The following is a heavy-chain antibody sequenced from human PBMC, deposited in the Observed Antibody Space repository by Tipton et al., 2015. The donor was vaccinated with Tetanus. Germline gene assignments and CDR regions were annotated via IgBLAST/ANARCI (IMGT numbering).Heavy chain of an antibody. J-gene: IGHJ4*02. CDR1: GYNFTVYY. V-gene: IGHV5-51*01. CDR3: ARRRTTTALANYFDS. CDR2: VYPSDSTT. D-gene: IGHD1-1*01. Sequence: QLVQSGAEVKKPGESLQISCKGSGYNFTVYYIGWVRQMPGKGLEWMGIVYPSDSTTKYSPSFQGQVTISADRSITTAYLRWSSLKASDTAIYYCARRRTTTALANYFDSWGQGTQVTVST.